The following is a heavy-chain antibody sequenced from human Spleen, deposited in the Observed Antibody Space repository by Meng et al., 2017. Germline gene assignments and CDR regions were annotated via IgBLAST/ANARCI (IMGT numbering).Heavy chain of an antibody. Sequence: VQPQEWGPVLLTPSETLSPTGVCSCGSFSDYYWSWIRQPPGKGLEWIGEINHSGSTNYNPSLESRATISVDTSQNNLSLKLSSVTAADSAVYYCARGPTTMAHDFDYWGQGTLVTVSS. D-gene: IGHD4-11*01. CDR3: ARGPTTMAHDFDY. V-gene: IGHV4-34*01. CDR1: CGSFSDYY. J-gene: IGHJ4*02. CDR2: INHSGST.